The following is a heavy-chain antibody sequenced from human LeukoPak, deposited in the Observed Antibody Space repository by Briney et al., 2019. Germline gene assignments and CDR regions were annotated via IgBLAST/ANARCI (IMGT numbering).Heavy chain of an antibody. Sequence: SETLSLTCTVSGGSISSGSYYWNWIRQPAGKGLEWIGRIYASGSTDYSPSLKSRVTISVDTSKNQFSLKLSSVTAADTAVYYCARRGDVWGKGTTVTVSS. V-gene: IGHV4-61*02. J-gene: IGHJ6*04. CDR1: GGSISSGSYY. CDR3: ARRGDV. CDR2: IYASGST.